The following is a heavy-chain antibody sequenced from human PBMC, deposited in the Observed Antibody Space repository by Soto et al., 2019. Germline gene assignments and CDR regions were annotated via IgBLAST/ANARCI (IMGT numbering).Heavy chain of an antibody. Sequence: EVKLVESGGDFVQPGGSLRLSCAASGFPVGGYDFHWVRQGRGKGLEWVSTIGSAGDTYYSASVRGRFTISRPDAKNSLFLQMISRRAGDTDVYFCVRGELPFYYYGMDLWGQGTTVPFSS. J-gene: IGHJ6*02. CDR2: IGSAGDT. D-gene: IGHD1-26*01. CDR3: VRGELPFYYYGMDL. CDR1: GFPVGGYD. V-gene: IGHV3-13*01.